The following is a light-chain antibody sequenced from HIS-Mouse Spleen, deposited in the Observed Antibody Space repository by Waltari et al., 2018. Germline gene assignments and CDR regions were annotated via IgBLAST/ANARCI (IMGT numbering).Light chain of an antibody. J-gene: IGLJ3*02. CDR1: SSDVGSYNL. Sequence: QSALTQPASVSGSPGQSITISCTGTSSDVGSYNLVSWYQQHPGKAPKLRIYEGSKRTSGVSNRFSGSKSGNTASLTISGLQAEDEADYYCCSYAGSSTWVFGGGTKLTVL. CDR3: CSYAGSSTWV. V-gene: IGLV2-23*01. CDR2: EGS.